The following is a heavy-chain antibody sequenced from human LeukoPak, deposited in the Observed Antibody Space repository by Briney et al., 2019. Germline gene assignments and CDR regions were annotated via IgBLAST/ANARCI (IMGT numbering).Heavy chain of an antibody. CDR1: GFTVSSNY. CDR2: IYSGGST. Sequence: GGSLRLSCAASGFTVSSNYMSWVRQAPGKGLEWVSVIYSGGSTYYADSVKGRFTISRDNTKNSLYLQMNSLRAEDTAVYYCARDSRKRLRFGGDFDYWGQGTLVTVSS. CDR3: ARDSRKRLRFGGDFDY. J-gene: IGHJ4*02. V-gene: IGHV3-53*01. D-gene: IGHD5-12*01.